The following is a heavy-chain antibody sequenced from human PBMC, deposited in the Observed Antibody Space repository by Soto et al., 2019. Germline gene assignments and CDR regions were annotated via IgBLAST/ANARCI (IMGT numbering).Heavy chain of an antibody. J-gene: IGHJ5*02. Sequence: QVQLQESGPGLLKPSQTLSLTCTVYGGSIRTGGYYCNWNRQHPGKDLEWIGYFYYRGSTYYNPSLKSRVTISVNTSKNQFSLKLSSVTAADTAVYYCARSVFPWGQGTLVTVSS. CDR1: GGSIRTGGYY. V-gene: IGHV4-31*03. CDR3: ARSVFP. CDR2: FYYRGST.